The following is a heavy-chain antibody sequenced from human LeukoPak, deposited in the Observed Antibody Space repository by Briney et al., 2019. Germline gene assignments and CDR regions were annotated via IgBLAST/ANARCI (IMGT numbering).Heavy chain of an antibody. CDR2: ISASGSTT. V-gene: IGHV3-23*01. CDR3: AKARTPYNSGFDY. CDR1: GFTFTDYA. J-gene: IGHJ4*02. Sequence: GGSLRLSYAASGFTFTDYAMGWVRQAPGQGLEWASTISASGSTTYYADSVRGRFTISRDNSKNTLSLQMSSLRAEDTAVYYCAKARTPYNSGFDYWGQGTLVAVSS. D-gene: IGHD6-19*01.